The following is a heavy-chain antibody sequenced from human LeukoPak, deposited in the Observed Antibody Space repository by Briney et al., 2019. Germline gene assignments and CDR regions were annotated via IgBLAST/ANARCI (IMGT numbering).Heavy chain of an antibody. J-gene: IGHJ5*02. CDR2: IYDSGST. Sequence: SETLSLTCSVSDDSITMKYWTWLRPPPGKGREWFGYIYDSGSTNYHPSLKSRATISVDTAKNQFSLKLSSVTPADTAVYYCARGSGNDYYGSGPIDKWFVPWGQGTLVTVSS. V-gene: IGHV4-59*01. CDR3: ARGSGNDYYGSGPIDKWFVP. D-gene: IGHD3-10*01. CDR1: DDSITMKY.